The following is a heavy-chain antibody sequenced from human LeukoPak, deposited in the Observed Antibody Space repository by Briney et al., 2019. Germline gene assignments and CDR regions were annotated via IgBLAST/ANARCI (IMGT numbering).Heavy chain of an antibody. D-gene: IGHD2-8*01. CDR3: ASLAGRVYVEYYFDY. CDR2: IYPGDSDT. J-gene: IGHJ4*02. CDR1: GYSFTSYW. V-gene: IGHV5-51*01. Sequence: KCGESLKISCKGSGYSFTSYWIGWVRQMPGKGLEWMGIIYPGDSDTRYSPSFQGQVTMSADKSITTAYLQWSSLKASDTAMYYCASLAGRVYVEYYFDYWGQGTLVTVSS.